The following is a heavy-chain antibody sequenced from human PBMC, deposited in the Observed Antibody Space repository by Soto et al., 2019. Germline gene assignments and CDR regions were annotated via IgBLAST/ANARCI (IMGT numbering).Heavy chain of an antibody. CDR3: AKDLYPGAMVTGFDY. Sequence: GGSLRLSCAASGFTFSSYGMHWVRQAPGKGLEWVAVISYDGSNKYYADSVKGRFTISRDNSKNTLYLQMNSLRAEDTAVYYCAKDLYPGAMVTGFDYWGQGTLVTVSS. CDR2: ISYDGSNK. D-gene: IGHD5-18*01. J-gene: IGHJ4*02. CDR1: GFTFSSYG. V-gene: IGHV3-30*18.